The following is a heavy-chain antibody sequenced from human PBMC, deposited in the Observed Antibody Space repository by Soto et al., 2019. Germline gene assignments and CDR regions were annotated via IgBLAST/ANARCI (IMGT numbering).Heavy chain of an antibody. CDR3: TTNPPLYYCGSTSCGSGRVVDY. V-gene: IGHV3-15*01. CDR1: GFTFSNAW. CDR2: IKSKTDGGTT. Sequence: GGSLRLSCAASGFTFSNAWMSWVRQAPGKGLEWVGRIKSKTDGGTTDYAAPVKGRFTISRDDSKNTLYLQMNSLKTEDTAVYYCTTNPPLYYCGSTSCGSGRVVDYWGQGTLVTVSS. D-gene: IGHD2-2*01. J-gene: IGHJ4*02.